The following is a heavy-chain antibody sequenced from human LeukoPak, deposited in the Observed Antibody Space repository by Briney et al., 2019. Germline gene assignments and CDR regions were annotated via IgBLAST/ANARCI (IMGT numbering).Heavy chain of an antibody. J-gene: IGHJ5*02. CDR1: GFTLSSNY. D-gene: IGHD2-8*02. Sequence: GSLRLSCAASGFTLSSNYMSWIRQPPGKGLEWIGEINHSGSTNYNPSLKSRVTMSVDTSKNQFSLKLNSVTAADTAVYYCARHTLLAIWFDPWGQGTLVTVSS. CDR2: INHSGST. CDR3: ARHTLLAIWFDP. V-gene: IGHV4-34*01.